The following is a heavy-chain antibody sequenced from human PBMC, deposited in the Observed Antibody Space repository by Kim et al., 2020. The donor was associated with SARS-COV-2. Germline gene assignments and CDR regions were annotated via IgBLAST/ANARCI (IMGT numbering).Heavy chain of an antibody. CDR3: ATALRYTDEFDY. Sequence: ASVKVSCKASGYIFTSYTIQWVRQTPGQRLEWVGWIIVASGSTVYSENFQGRVTFTRETTANTAHMHLNSLTSEDTAVYYCATALRYTDEFDYWGQGTL. CDR2: IIVASGST. V-gene: IGHV1-3*01. CDR1: GYIFTSYT. J-gene: IGHJ4*02. D-gene: IGHD1-20*01.